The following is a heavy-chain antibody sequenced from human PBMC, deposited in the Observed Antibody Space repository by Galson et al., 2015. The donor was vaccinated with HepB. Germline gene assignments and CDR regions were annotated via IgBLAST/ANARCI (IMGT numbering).Heavy chain of an antibody. CDR3: AHRRGSNSVFDY. J-gene: IGHJ4*02. Sequence: PALVKPTQTLTLTCTFSGFSLSTSGVGVGWIRQPPGKALEWLALIYWDDDKRYSPSLKSRLTITKDTSKNQVVLTMTNMDPVDTATYYCAHRRGSNSVFDYWGQGTLVTVSS. V-gene: IGHV2-5*02. CDR1: GFSLSTSGVG. D-gene: IGHD3-16*01. CDR2: IYWDDDK.